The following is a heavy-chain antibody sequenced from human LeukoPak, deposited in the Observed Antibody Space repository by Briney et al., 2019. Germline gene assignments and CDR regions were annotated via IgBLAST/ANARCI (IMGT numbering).Heavy chain of an antibody. V-gene: IGHV3-33*01. D-gene: IGHD4-11*01. J-gene: IGHJ4*01. CDR2: IWSDGTNR. Sequence: AGSLRLSCAASGFIFSHHGMHWVRQAPGKGLERVAVIWSDGTNRFYADSVKGRFTISRDNSQNTVFLQMNSLRVKDTAIYYCARDAQRGFDYSNSLKYWGHGTLVTVSS. CDR1: GFIFSHHG. CDR3: ARDAQRGFDYSNSLKY.